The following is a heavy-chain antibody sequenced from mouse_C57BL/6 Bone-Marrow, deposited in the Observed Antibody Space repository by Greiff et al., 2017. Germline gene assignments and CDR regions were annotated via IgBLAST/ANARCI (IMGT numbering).Heavy chain of an antibody. CDR3: TTDYYYGSSPYYAMDY. CDR2: IDPENGDT. D-gene: IGHD1-1*01. Sequence: EVQLVESGAELVRPGASVKLSCTASGFNIKDDYMHWVKQRPEQGLEWIGWIDPENGDTEYASKFQGKATITADTSSNTAYLQLSSLTSEDTAVYYCTTDYYYGSSPYYAMDYWGQGTSVTVSS. J-gene: IGHJ4*01. V-gene: IGHV14-4*01. CDR1: GFNIKDDY.